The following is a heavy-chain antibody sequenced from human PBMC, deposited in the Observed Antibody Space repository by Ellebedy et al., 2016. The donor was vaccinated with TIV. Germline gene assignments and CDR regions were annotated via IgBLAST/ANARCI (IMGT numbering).Heavy chain of an antibody. V-gene: IGHV4-61*05. CDR1: GGSISSSSYY. J-gene: IGHJ5*02. D-gene: IGHD5-18*01. CDR2: IYYSGST. CDR3: ARGADSYGFFWFDP. Sequence: MPSETLSLTCTVSGGSISSSSYYWGWIRQPPGKGLEWIGYIYYSGSTNYNPSLKSRVTISVDTSKNQFSLKLSSVTAADTAVYYCARGADSYGFFWFDPWGQGTLVTVSS.